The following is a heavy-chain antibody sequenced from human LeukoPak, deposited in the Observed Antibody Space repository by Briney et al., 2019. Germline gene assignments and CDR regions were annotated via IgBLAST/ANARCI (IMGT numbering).Heavy chain of an antibody. Sequence: GGSLRLSCAASGFTFSSYSMNWVRQAPGKGLEWVSSISSSSSYIYYADSVKGRFTISRDNAKNSLYLQMNSLRAEDTAVYYCARFCSGGSCYSTAFDIWGQGTMVTVSS. V-gene: IGHV3-21*01. CDR3: ARFCSGGSCYSTAFDI. CDR1: GFTFSSYS. J-gene: IGHJ3*02. D-gene: IGHD2-15*01. CDR2: ISSSSSYI.